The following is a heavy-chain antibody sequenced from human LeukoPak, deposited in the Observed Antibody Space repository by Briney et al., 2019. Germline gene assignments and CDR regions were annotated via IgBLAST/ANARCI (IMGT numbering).Heavy chain of an antibody. CDR2: IYYSGST. J-gene: IGHJ4*02. CDR1: GGSISSYY. CDR3: ARARGVESIDY. V-gene: IGHV4-59*12. D-gene: IGHD3-10*01. Sequence: SETLSLTCTVSGGSISSYYWSWIRQPPGKGLEWIGYIYYSGSTNYNPSLKSRVTISVDTSKNQFSLTLSSVTAADTAVYYCARARGVESIDYWGQGTRVTVSS.